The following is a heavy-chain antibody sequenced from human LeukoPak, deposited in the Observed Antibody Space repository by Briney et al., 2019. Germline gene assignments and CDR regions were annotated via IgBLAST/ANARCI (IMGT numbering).Heavy chain of an antibody. CDR1: GFTFRSFS. V-gene: IGHV3-23*01. J-gene: IGHJ4*02. D-gene: IGHD3-22*01. CDR2: ISGSGGGT. CDR3: AKAPRYYYDSSGYPYYFDY. Sequence: GGSLRLSCAASGFTFRSFSMNWVRQAPGKGLEWVSAISGSGGGTYYSDSVKGRFTISRDNSKNTLYLQMNSLRAEDTAVYYCAKAPRYYYDSSGYPYYFDYWGQGTLVTVSS.